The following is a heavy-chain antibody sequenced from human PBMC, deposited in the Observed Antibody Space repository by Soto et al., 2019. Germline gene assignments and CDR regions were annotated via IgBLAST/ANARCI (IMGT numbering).Heavy chain of an antibody. CDR3: ARGGYTVTTTGYYYYYGMDV. D-gene: IGHD4-17*01. V-gene: IGHV4-59*01. CDR2: IYYSGST. J-gene: IGHJ6*02. CDR1: GGSISSYY. Sequence: PSETLSLTCTVSGGSISSYYCSWIRQPPGKGLEWIGYIYYSGSTNYNPSLKSRVTISVDTSKNQCSLKLSSVTAADTAVYSCARGGYTVTTTGYYYYYGMDVWGQGTTVTVSS.